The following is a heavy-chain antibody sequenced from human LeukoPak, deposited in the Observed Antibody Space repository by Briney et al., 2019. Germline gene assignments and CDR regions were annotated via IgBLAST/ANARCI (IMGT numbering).Heavy chain of an antibody. V-gene: IGHV3-23*01. J-gene: IGHJ5*02. CDR2: LSGSGGST. Sequence: QSGGSLRLSCAASGFTFSSYAMSWVRQAPGKGLEWVSALSGSGGSTYYADSVKGRFTISRDNSKNTLYLQMNSLRAEDTAVYYCAKQGGSSSWFEDWFDPWGQGTLVTVSS. CDR3: AKQGGSSSWFEDWFDP. CDR1: GFTFSSYA. D-gene: IGHD6-13*01.